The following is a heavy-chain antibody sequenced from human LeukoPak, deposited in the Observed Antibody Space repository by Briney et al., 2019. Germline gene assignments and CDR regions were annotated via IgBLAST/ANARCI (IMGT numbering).Heavy chain of an antibody. CDR1: GFTFSSYW. V-gene: IGHV3-7*01. D-gene: IGHD6-13*01. CDR3: ARSPAAGIDY. Sequence: GGSLRHSCAASGFTFSSYWMSWVRQAPRKGLEWVANIKKDGSEKYSVDSVKGRFTISRDNAKNSLYLQMNSMRAEDTAVYYSARSPAAGIDYWAQGALVTVSS. CDR2: IKKDGSEK. J-gene: IGHJ4*02.